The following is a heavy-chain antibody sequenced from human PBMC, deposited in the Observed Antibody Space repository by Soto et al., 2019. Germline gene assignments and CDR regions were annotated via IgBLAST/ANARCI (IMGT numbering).Heavy chain of an antibody. J-gene: IGHJ6*03. V-gene: IGHV3-23*01. D-gene: IGHD3-3*01. CDR1: GFTFSSYA. CDR2: ISGSGGST. CDR3: AKDWEVGVVQYYMDV. Sequence: EVQLLESGGGLVQPGGSLRLSCAASGFTFSSYAMSWVRQAPGKGLEWVSAISGSGGSTYYADSVKGRFTISRDNSKNTLYLQMNSLRVEDTVVYYCAKDWEVGVVQYYMDVWGKGTTVTVSS.